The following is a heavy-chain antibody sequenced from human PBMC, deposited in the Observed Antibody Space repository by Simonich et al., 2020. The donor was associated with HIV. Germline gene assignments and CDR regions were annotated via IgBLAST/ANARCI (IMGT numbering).Heavy chain of an antibody. Sequence: QVHLQESGPRLVRPSETLSLTCSVSGGSIKGNYWSWLRQPPGKGLEWIGYMSYRGNTYYSPTIKSRLTISLDTSKNQFSLKVNSVTAADTAVYYCASTVDTAIDYWGQGTLVTVSS. CDR1: GGSIKGNY. D-gene: IGHD5-18*01. J-gene: IGHJ4*02. V-gene: IGHV4-59*08. CDR3: ASTVDTAIDY. CDR2: MSYRGNT.